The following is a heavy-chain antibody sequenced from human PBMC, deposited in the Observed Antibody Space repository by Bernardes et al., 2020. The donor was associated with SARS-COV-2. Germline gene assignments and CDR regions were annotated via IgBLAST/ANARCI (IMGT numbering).Heavy chain of an antibody. Sequence: GGSLRLSCAASGFTFRNYIMNWVRQAPGKGLEWVSALSGNGGSKYYADFVTGRFIISRDNSRNTLYLQMHSLRAEDTAVYYCAKAPEALFRGVTTPMFDYWGQGSLVTVSS. V-gene: IGHV3-23*01. CDR3: AKAPEALFRGVTTPMFDY. D-gene: IGHD3-10*01. CDR1: GFTFRNYI. J-gene: IGHJ4*02. CDR2: LSGNGGSK.